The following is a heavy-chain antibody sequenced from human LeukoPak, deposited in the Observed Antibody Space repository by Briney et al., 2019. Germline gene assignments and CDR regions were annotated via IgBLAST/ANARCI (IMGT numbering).Heavy chain of an antibody. Sequence: PGGSMRLSCAASGFTFSSYAMSWVRQAPGKGLEWVSAISGSGGSTYYADSVKGRLTISRDNSKHTLYLQMNSLRAEDTGVYYCAKDETPNTGVVIISHSDYWGQGTLVTVSS. J-gene: IGHJ4*02. V-gene: IGHV3-23*01. D-gene: IGHD3-3*01. CDR3: AKDETPNTGVVIISHSDY. CDR1: GFTFSSYA. CDR2: ISGSGGST.